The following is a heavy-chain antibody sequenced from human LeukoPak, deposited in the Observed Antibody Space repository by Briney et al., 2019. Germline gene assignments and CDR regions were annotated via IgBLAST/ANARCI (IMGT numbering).Heavy chain of an antibody. CDR1: GFTVSSNY. J-gene: IGHJ4*02. V-gene: IGHV3-53*05. CDR2: IYSGGST. D-gene: IGHD2-2*01. CDR3: ARSPTSWYFDY. Sequence: GGSLRLSCAASGFTVSSNYMSWVRQAPGKGLEWVSVIYSGGSTYYADSVKGRFTISRDNSKNTLYLQMSSLRPEDTSVYYCARSPTSWYFDYWGQGTLVTVSS.